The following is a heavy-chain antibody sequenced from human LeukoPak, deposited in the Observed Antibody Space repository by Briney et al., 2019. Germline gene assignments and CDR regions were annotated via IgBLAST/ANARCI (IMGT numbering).Heavy chain of an antibody. D-gene: IGHD1-1*01. J-gene: IGHJ6*03. Sequence: SETLSLTCSVSGGSISSSLYHWGWLRQPPGKGLEWIGNVFHSGNTYSSPSLQSRVAFSVDTSKNQFSLKFTSVTATDTAVYYCARQIVGTSWNYYYSYIDVWGKGTSVSVSS. CDR3: ARQIVGTSWNYYYSYIDV. CDR1: GGSISSSLYH. V-gene: IGHV4-39*01. CDR2: VFHSGNT.